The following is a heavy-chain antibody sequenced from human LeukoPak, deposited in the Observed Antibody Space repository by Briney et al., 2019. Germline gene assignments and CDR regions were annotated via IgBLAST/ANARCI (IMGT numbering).Heavy chain of an antibody. V-gene: IGHV4-38-2*01. D-gene: IGHD5-18*01. Sequence: SETLSHTCAVSGYSISSGYYWGWIRQPPGKGLEWIGSIYHSGSTYYNPSLKSRVTISVDTSKNQFSLKLSSVTAADTAVYYCARHGEYSYGPDYWGQGTLVTVSS. CDR2: IYHSGST. J-gene: IGHJ4*02. CDR1: GYSISSGYY. CDR3: ARHGEYSYGPDY.